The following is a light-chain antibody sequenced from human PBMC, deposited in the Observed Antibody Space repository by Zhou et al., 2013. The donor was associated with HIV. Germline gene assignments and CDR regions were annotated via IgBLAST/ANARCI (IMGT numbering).Light chain of an antibody. J-gene: IGKJ4*01. V-gene: IGKV3-15*01. CDR2: GAS. CDR3: QQYYSSPLT. Sequence: EIVMTQSPATLSVSPGERATLSCRASQSVRYNLAWYQQKPGQAPRLLIYGASTRATGIPARFSGSGSATEFTLTINRLEPEDFAVYYCQQYYSSPLTFGGGTKLEIK. CDR1: QSVRYN.